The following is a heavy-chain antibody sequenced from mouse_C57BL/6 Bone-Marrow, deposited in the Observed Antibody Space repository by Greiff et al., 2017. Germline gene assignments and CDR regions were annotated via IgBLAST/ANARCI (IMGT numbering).Heavy chain of an antibody. CDR3: ARGYSNYVYYAMDY. Sequence: QVQLQQPGAELVKPGASVKLSCKASGYTFTSYWMQWVKQRPGQGLEWIGEIDPSDSYTNYNQKFKGKATLTVDRSASTAYMQLSSRTSEDSAVYYCARGYSNYVYYAMDYWGQGTAVTVSS. J-gene: IGHJ4*01. D-gene: IGHD2-5*01. V-gene: IGHV1-50*01. CDR2: IDPSDSYT. CDR1: GYTFTSYW.